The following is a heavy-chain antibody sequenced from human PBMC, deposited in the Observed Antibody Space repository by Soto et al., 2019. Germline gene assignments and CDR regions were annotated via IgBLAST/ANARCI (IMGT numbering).Heavy chain of an antibody. D-gene: IGHD3-10*01. V-gene: IGHV3-48*01. CDR2: IRSDGTM. Sequence: GGSLRLSCTASGFTFTIFSMNWVRQAPGKGLEWISNIRSDGTMFSADSLKGRFTISRDNARNSLSLQLNSLRAEDTAVYYCGSTNYNPSLKSRVTISVDTSKNQFSLKLSSVTAADTAVYYCARGARGYDFWSGYLGSPTYYYYYMDVWGKGTTVTVSS. J-gene: IGHJ6*03. CDR1: GFTFTIFS. CDR3: GSTNYNPSLKSRVTISVDTSKNQFSLKLSSVTAADTAVYYCARGARGYDFWSGYLGSPTYYYYYMDV.